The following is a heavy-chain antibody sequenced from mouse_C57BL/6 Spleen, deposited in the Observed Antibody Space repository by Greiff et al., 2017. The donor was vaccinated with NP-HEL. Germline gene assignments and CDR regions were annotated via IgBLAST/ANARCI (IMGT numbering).Heavy chain of an antibody. CDR3: ARRKGSYCNFYFDY. Sequence: EVQLQQSGPELVKPGASVKIPCKASGYTFTDYNMDWVKQSHGKSLEWIGDINPNNGGTIYNQKFKGKATLTVDKSSSTAYMELRSLTSEDTAVYYCARRKGSYCNFYFDYWGQGTTLTVSS. CDR1: GYTFTDYN. V-gene: IGHV1-18*01. CDR2: INPNNGGT. D-gene: IGHD2-1*01. J-gene: IGHJ2*01.